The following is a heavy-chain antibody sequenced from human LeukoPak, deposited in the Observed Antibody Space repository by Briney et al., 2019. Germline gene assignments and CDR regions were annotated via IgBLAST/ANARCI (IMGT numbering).Heavy chain of an antibody. J-gene: IGHJ5*02. Sequence: ASVKVSCKASGYTFTSYGISWVRQAPGQGLEWMGWISAYNGNTNYAQKLQGRGTMTTDTSTSTAYMELRSLRSDDTAVYYCARAIPYYDFWSGPSRIWFDPWGQGTLVTVSS. D-gene: IGHD3-3*01. CDR1: GYTFTSYG. V-gene: IGHV1-18*01. CDR2: ISAYNGNT. CDR3: ARAIPYYDFWSGPSRIWFDP.